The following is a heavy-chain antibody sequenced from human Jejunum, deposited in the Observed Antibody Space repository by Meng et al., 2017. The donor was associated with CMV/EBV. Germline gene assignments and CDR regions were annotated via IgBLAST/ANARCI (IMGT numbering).Heavy chain of an antibody. D-gene: IGHD3-3*01. CDR3: ARDMGVLRFLEWLSTYYYCGMDV. Sequence: HWVRQAPGKGLEWVAVISYDGSNKYYADSVKGRFTISRDNSKNTPYLQMNSLRAEDTAVYYCARDMGVLRFLEWLSTYYYCGMDVWGQGTTVTVSS. V-gene: IGHV3-30*04. CDR2: ISYDGSNK. J-gene: IGHJ6*02.